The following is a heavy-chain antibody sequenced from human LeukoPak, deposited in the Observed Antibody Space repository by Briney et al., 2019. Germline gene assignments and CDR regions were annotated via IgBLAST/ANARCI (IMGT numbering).Heavy chain of an antibody. CDR3: ARGGIAAAGVIDY. CDR2: IYSGGST. D-gene: IGHD6-13*01. J-gene: IGHJ4*02. CDR1: GFTVSSNY. V-gene: IGHV3-53*01. Sequence: GGSLRLSCAASGFTVSSNYMSWVRQAPGKGLEWVSVIYSGGSTYYADSVKGRFTISRDNSKNTLYLQMNSLRAEDTAVYYCARGGIAAAGVIDYWGQGTLVTVSS.